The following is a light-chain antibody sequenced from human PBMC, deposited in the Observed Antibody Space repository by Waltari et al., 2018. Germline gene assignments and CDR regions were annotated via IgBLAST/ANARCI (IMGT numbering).Light chain of an antibody. CDR1: ERLVHTDGNIY. CDR2: KVS. CDR3: MQGTHWPWT. Sequence: DVAVTQSPLSLSVALGQPASISCRSSERLVHTDGNIYLNWFQQRPGQSPRRLIYKVSNRDSGVPDRFSGSGSGTDFTLKISRVEAEDVGVYYCMQGTHWPWTLGQGTKVEIK. J-gene: IGKJ1*01. V-gene: IGKV2-30*02.